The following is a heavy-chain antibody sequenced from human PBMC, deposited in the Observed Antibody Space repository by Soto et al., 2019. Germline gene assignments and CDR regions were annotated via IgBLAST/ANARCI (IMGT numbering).Heavy chain of an antibody. D-gene: IGHD6-6*01. CDR3: ATVAAWEPIFYQRLDV. J-gene: IGHJ6*02. CDR1: GHTLTELS. Sequence: QVQLVQSGAEVKKPGASVKVSCKVSGHTLTELSMHWVRQTPGKGPEWMGGFDREDGETIYAQKFQGRVTMTEDTSTDTAYMEPRRLRSEDTAVYYCATVAAWEPIFYQRLDVWGQGTTVTVSS. V-gene: IGHV1-24*01. CDR2: FDREDGET.